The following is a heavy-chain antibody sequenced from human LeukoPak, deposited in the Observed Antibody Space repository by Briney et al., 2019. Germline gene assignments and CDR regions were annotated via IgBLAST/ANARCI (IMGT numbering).Heavy chain of an antibody. V-gene: IGHV3-30*18. J-gene: IGHJ4*02. D-gene: IGHD3-22*01. CDR3: AKARTYYYDSSRYYFDY. CDR2: IPYDGSNK. CDR1: GFTFSSYG. Sequence: PGRSLRLSCAASGFTFSSYGMHWVRQAPGKGLEWVAVIPYDGSNKYYADSVKGRFTISRDNSKNTLFLQMNSLRAEDTAVYYCAKARTYYYDSSRYYFDYWGQGTLVTVSS.